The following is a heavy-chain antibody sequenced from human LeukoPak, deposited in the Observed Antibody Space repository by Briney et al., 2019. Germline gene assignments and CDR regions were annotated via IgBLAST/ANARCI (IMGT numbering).Heavy chain of an antibody. CDR3: ARVVSGFWTGDYDPFDV. CDR1: GYTFTNYD. Sequence: ASVKVSCKASGYTFTNYDINWVRQAPGQGLEWMGWLHPKSNTAGYPQEFQGRVTITGDPSMTTAYMELSSLRSDDTAVYYCARVVSGFWTGDYDPFDVWGQGTMVTVSS. CDR2: LHPKSNTA. V-gene: IGHV1-8*03. J-gene: IGHJ3*01. D-gene: IGHD3/OR15-3a*01.